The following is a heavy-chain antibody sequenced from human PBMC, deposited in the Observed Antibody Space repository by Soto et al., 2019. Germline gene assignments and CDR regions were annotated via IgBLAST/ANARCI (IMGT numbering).Heavy chain of an antibody. CDR2: IYSIGST. Sequence: CTWIRQPPGKGLEWIAHIYSIGSTNYNPSLKSRVTISVDTSKNQFSLRLSSMTAADTAVYYCARLWQGYFDYWGQGSLVIVSS. CDR3: ARLWQGYFDY. J-gene: IGHJ4*02. V-gene: IGHV4-61*07.